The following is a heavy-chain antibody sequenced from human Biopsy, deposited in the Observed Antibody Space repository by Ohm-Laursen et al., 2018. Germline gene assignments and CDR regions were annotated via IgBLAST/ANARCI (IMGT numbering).Heavy chain of an antibody. CDR2: ISGSGSTT. CDR3: ARSVGIMAAPIDY. CDR1: GFTFSSYV. D-gene: IGHD3-16*01. V-gene: IGHV3-23*01. J-gene: IGHJ4*02. Sequence: SLRLSCAASGFTFSSYVMSWVHQAPGKGLEWVSTISGSGSTTYYADSVRGRFTISRDNAKNSLYLQMNSLRVEDTAVYYCARSVGIMAAPIDYWGQGTLVTVSS.